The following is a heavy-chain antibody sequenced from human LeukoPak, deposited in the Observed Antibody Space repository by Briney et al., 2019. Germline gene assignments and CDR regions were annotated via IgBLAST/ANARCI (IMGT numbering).Heavy chain of an antibody. Sequence: GSSVKVSCKASGGTFSSYAISWVRQAPGQGLEWMGRIIPILGIANYAQKFQGRVTITADKSTSTAYMELSSLRSEDTAVYYCARDELYAYSGSYRDLFHWGQGTLVTVSS. J-gene: IGHJ4*02. CDR2: IIPILGIA. V-gene: IGHV1-69*04. CDR1: GGTFSSYA. CDR3: ARDELYAYSGSYRDLFH. D-gene: IGHD1-26*01.